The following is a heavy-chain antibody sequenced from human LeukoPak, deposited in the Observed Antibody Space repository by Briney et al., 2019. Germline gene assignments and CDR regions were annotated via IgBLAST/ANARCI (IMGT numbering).Heavy chain of an antibody. CDR1: GYIFTSYW. CDR2: IYPGDSDT. V-gene: IGHV5-51*01. D-gene: IGHD3-22*01. J-gene: IGHJ4*02. CDR3: ARLIDYYDSSGYYLDY. Sequence: GESLQISCKGSGYIFTSYWIGWVRQLPGKGLEWMGIIYPGDSDTRYSPSFQGQVTISADKSISTAYLQWSSLKASDTAMYYCARLIDYYDSSGYYLDYWGQGTLVTVSS.